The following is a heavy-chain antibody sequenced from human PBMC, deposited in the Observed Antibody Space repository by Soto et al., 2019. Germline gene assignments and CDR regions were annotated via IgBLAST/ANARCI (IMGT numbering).Heavy chain of an antibody. V-gene: IGHV4-31*03. D-gene: IGHD5-18*01. CDR1: GGSISSGGYY. Sequence: SETLSLTCTVSGGSISSGGYYWSWIRQHPRKGLEWIGYIYYSGSTYYNPSLKSRVTISVDTSKNQFSLKLSSVTAADTAVYYCATESPRGYSYDLDYWGQGTLVTVS. CDR3: ATESPRGYSYDLDY. J-gene: IGHJ4*02. CDR2: IYYSGST.